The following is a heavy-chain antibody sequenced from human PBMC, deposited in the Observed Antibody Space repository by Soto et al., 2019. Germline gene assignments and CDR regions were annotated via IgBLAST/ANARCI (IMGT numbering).Heavy chain of an antibody. CDR1: GVSIGSHF. V-gene: IGHV4-59*11. CDR3: ARLQYTVVTALDI. CDR2: IYHTVNT. J-gene: IGHJ3*02. D-gene: IGHD2-15*01. Sequence: QVQLQESGPRLVKPSETLSLTCSVSGVSIGSHFWSWIRQAPGKGPELVGYIYHTVNTNYNPALKSRVTISMDTSENQLSLQLSSVTAADTAVYYCARLQYTVVTALDIWGQGTMVPVSS.